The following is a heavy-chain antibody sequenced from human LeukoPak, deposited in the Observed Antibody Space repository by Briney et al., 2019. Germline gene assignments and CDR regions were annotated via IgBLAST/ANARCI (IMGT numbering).Heavy chain of an antibody. V-gene: IGHV3-7*05. J-gene: IGHJ4*02. D-gene: IGHD6-19*01. CDR2: IKQDGREE. CDR3: AIGSGWLIDY. CDR1: GLTFRSYW. Sequence: GGSLRLSCAASGLTFRSYWMSWVCQAPGKGLEWVANIKQDGREEYYVDSVKGRFTSSRDNAKNSLYLQMNSLRAEDTAVYYCAIGSGWLIDYWGQGTLVTVSS.